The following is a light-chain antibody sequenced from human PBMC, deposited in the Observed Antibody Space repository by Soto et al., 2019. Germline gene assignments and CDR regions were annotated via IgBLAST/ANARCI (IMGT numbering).Light chain of an antibody. J-gene: IGKJ2*01. CDR2: GIS. V-gene: IGKV1-6*01. CDR1: QSFSTY. CDR3: LQDCNYPFT. Sequence: EMTQSPSSLSASVGDRVTITCRASQSFSTYLAWYQQKPGKVPKLLISGISTLQTGVASRFSGSGSATDFTLTISSLQPEDSAAYYCLQDCNYPFTFGQGTKVDIK.